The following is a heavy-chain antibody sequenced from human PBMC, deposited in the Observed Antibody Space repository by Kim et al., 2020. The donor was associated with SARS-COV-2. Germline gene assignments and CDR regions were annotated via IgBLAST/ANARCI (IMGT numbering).Heavy chain of an antibody. CDR3: ARNRLGYSSSWFYYYYGMDV. CDR2: INHSGST. Sequence: SETLSLTCAVYGGSFSGYYWSWIRQPPGKGLEWIGEINHSGSTNYNPSLKSRVTISVDTSKNQFSLKLSSVTAADTAVYYCARNRLGYSSSWFYYYYGMDVWGQGTTVTVSS. V-gene: IGHV4-34*01. J-gene: IGHJ6*02. D-gene: IGHD6-13*01. CDR1: GGSFSGYY.